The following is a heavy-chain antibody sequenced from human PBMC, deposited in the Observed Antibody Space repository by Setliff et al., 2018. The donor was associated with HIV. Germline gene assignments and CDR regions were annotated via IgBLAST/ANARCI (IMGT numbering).Heavy chain of an antibody. CDR3: VRAAAGLDI. J-gene: IGHJ4*02. Sequence: PGRSLRLSCAASGFTFSSYAMTWVRQAPGKGLEWVGRTRNKANGYITEYGASVQGRFTISRDNSKDSLSLQMNNLKAEDTAVYYCVRAAAGLDIWSQGIRVTVSS. V-gene: IGHV3-72*01. CDR2: TRNKANGYIT. CDR1: GFTFSSYA.